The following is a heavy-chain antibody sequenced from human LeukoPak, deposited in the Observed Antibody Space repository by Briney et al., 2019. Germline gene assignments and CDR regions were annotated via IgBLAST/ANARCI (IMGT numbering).Heavy chain of an antibody. D-gene: IGHD2-2*01. CDR2: ISGRGANT. CDR1: GFSFSNYA. Sequence: GGSLRLSCAASGFSFSNYAMSWVRQAPGKGLEWVSAISGRGANTYYADSVKGRFTISRDNSKNTLYLQMNSLRAEDTAVYYCAKGDYAEVLGYCSSTSCYAFDIWGQGTMVTVSS. J-gene: IGHJ3*02. CDR3: AKGDYAEVLGYCSSTSCYAFDI. V-gene: IGHV3-23*01.